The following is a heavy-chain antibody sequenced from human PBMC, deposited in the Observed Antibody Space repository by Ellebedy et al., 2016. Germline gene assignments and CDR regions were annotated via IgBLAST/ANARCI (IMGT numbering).Heavy chain of an antibody. CDR2: ISGYSGKT. D-gene: IGHD6-25*01. J-gene: IGHJ4*02. V-gene: IGHV1-18*01. CDR1: GYTFTNSD. Sequence: ASVKVSXXASGYTFTNSDISWVRQAPGQGLEWTGWISGYSGKTNYAQKLQGRVTLTTDTSTSTAYMELRSLRSDDTAVYYCARGGAAAGYDYWGQGTLVTVSS. CDR3: ARGGAAAGYDY.